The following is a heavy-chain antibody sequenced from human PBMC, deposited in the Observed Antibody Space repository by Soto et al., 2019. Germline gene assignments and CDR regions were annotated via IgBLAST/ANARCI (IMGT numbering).Heavy chain of an antibody. V-gene: IGHV1-69*02. D-gene: IGHD2-21*02. CDR1: GGTFSSYT. CDR2: IIPILGIA. J-gene: IGHJ5*02. CDR3: ARRGDVVLVTAPLDH. Sequence: SVKVSCKASGGTFSSYTISCVRQAPGQGLEGMGRIIPILGIANYAQRLLGRVTMTSDTSTSTVYMEVSSLRSEEPAVSYCARRGDVVLVTAPLDHWGQGTLVTVSS.